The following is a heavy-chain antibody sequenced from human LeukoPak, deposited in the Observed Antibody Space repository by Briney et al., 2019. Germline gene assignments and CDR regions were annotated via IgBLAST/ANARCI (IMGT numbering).Heavy chain of an antibody. V-gene: IGHV3-30*12. CDR2: ISYDGSNK. J-gene: IGHJ4*02. D-gene: IGHD1-26*01. Sequence: GGSLRLSCAASGFTFSNYAMHWVRQAPGKGLEWVAVISYDGSNKYYADSVKGRFTISRDNAKNSLYLQMNSLRAEDTAVYYCARDHRGKSWHIDYWGQGTLVTVSS. CDR3: ARDHRGKSWHIDY. CDR1: GFTFSNYA.